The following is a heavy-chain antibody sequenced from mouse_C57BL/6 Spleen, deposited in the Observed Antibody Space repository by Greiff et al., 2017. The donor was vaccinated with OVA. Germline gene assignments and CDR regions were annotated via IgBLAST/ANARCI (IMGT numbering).Heavy chain of an antibody. J-gene: IGHJ2*01. CDR1: GFNIKDYY. Sequence: VQLQQSGAELVRPGASVTLSCTASGFNIKDYYMHWVKQRPEQGLEWIGRIDPEDGDTEYAPKFQGKATMTADTSSNTAYLQLSSLTSEDTAVYYCTRADYSPRAFDYWGQGTTLTVSS. V-gene: IGHV14-1*01. D-gene: IGHD2-12*01. CDR3: TRADYSPRAFDY. CDR2: IDPEDGDT.